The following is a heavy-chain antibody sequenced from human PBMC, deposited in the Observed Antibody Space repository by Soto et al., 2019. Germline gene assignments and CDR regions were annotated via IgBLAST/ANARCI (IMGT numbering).Heavy chain of an antibody. Sequence: SETLSLTCAVYGGSFSGYYWSWIRQPPGKGLEWIGEINHSGSTNYNPSLKSRVTISVDTSKNQFSLKLSSVTAADTAVYYCARGTMVRGVITWGQGTLVTVSS. V-gene: IGHV4-34*01. CDR3: ARGTMVRGVIT. D-gene: IGHD3-10*01. CDR1: GGSFSGYY. J-gene: IGHJ5*02. CDR2: INHSGST.